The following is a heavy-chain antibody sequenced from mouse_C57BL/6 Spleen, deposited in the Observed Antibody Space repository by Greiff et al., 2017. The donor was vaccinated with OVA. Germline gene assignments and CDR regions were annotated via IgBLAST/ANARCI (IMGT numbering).Heavy chain of an antibody. CDR1: GFTFSDYY. V-gene: IGHV5-16*01. CDR3: ARHGSKSSYAMDY. CDR2: INYDGSGT. D-gene: IGHD1-1*01. Sequence: EVKLVEPEGGLVQPGSSMKLSCTASGFTFSDYYMAWVRQVPEKGLEWVANINYDGSGTYYQDPLKSRFIISRDNAKNILYLQMSSLKSEDTATYYCARHGSKSSYAMDYWGQGTSVTVSS. J-gene: IGHJ4*01.